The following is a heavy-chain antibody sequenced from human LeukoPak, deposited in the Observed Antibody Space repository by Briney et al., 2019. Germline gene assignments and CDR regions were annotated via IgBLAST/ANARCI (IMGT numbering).Heavy chain of an antibody. J-gene: IGHJ3*02. Sequence: ASETLSLTCAVSGGSISSGGYYWSWLRQPPGKGLEWIGYIYHSGSTYYNPSLKSRVTISVDRSKNQFSLKLSSVTAADTAVYYCARESAVTTDAFDIWGQGTMVTVSS. D-gene: IGHD4-11*01. V-gene: IGHV4-30-2*01. CDR1: GGSISSGGYY. CDR2: IYHSGST. CDR3: ARESAVTTDAFDI.